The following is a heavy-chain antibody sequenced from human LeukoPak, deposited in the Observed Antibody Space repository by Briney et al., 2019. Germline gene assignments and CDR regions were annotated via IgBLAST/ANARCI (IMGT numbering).Heavy chain of an antibody. J-gene: IGHJ3*02. CDR1: GFTFSDYY. CDR2: ISSSSSYT. CDR3: ASSSYDILTGYYQGGDALDI. V-gene: IGHV3-11*06. D-gene: IGHD3-9*01. Sequence: GGSLRLSCAASGFTFSDYYMSWIRQAPGKGLEWVSYISSSSSYTNYADSVKGRFTISRDNAKNSLYLQMNSLRTEDTAVYYCASSSYDILTGYYQGGDALDIWGQGTMVTVSS.